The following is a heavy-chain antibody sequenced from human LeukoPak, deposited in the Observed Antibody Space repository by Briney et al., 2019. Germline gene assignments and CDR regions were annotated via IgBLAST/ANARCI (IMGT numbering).Heavy chain of an antibody. V-gene: IGHV4-59*12. CDR3: ARAGAYCGGDCSPREDYFDY. CDR1: GGSISSYY. D-gene: IGHD2-21*02. J-gene: IGHJ4*02. CDR2: IYYSGST. Sequence: SETLSLTCTVSGGSISSYYWSWIRQPPGKGLEWIGYIYYSGSTNYNPSLKSRVTISVDTSKNQFSLKLSSVTAADTAVYYCARAGAYCGGDCSPREDYFDYWGQGTLVTVSS.